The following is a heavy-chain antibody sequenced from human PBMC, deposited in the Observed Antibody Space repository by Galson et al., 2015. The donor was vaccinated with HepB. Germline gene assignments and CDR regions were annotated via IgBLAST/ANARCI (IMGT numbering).Heavy chain of an antibody. D-gene: IGHD3-10*01. J-gene: IGHJ4*02. Sequence: SLRLSCAASGFTFSSYAMSWVRQAPGKGLEWVSGISSSGGSTYYADSVKGRFTISRDNSKNTLYLEMNSLRAEDTAIYYCATYGSGNYYRRTFDSWGQGIQVTVS. CDR1: GFTFSSYA. CDR3: ATYGSGNYYRRTFDS. CDR2: ISSSGGST. V-gene: IGHV3-23*01.